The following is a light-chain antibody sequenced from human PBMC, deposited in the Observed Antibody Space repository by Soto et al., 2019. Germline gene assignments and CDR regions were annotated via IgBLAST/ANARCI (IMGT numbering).Light chain of an antibody. V-gene: IGLV2-14*01. CDR3: SSYTSSSTLYV. J-gene: IGLJ1*01. Sequence: QSALTQPASVSGSPGQSITISCTGTSSDVGGYNYVSWYQQHPGKAPKLMIYDVSNRPSGVSNRLSGSKSGHTASLTISGLQAEDEADYYCSSYTSSSTLYVFGTGSKLTVL. CDR1: SSDVGGYNY. CDR2: DVS.